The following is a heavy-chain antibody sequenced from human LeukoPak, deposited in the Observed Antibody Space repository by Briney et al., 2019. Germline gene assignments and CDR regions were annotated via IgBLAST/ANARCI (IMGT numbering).Heavy chain of an antibody. D-gene: IGHD2-2*01. CDR3: ARVNRCSSTSCHAAYAFDI. Sequence: SQTLSLTCAMSGDSVSSNSAAWNWIRQSPSRGLEWLGGTYYRSKWYNDYAVSVKSRITINPDTSKNQFSLQLNSVTPEDTAVYYCARVNRCSSTSCHAAYAFDIWGQGTMVTVSS. CDR2: TYYRSKWYN. CDR1: GDSVSSNSAA. J-gene: IGHJ3*02. V-gene: IGHV6-1*01.